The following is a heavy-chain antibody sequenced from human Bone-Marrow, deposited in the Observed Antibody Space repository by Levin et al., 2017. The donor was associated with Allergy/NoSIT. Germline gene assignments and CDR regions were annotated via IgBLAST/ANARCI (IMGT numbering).Heavy chain of an antibody. CDR1: GFTFSSYA. V-gene: IGHV3-30-3*01. CDR3: ARGWVVGFGELNFDY. Sequence: QAGGSLRLSCAASGFTFSSYAMHWVRQAPGKGLEWVAVISYDGSNKYYADSVKGRFTISRDNSKNTLYLQMNSLRAEDTAVYYCARGWVVGFGELNFDYWGQGTLVTVSS. D-gene: IGHD3-10*01. CDR2: ISYDGSNK. J-gene: IGHJ4*02.